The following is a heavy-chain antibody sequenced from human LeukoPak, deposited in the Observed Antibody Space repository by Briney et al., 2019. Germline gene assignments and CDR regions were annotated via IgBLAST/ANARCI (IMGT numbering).Heavy chain of an antibody. CDR2: IYPGDSDT. D-gene: IGHD3-10*01. J-gene: IGHJ5*02. V-gene: IGHV5-51*01. Sequence: GESLKISCKGSGYSFTSYWIGWVRQMPGKGLEWMGIIYPGDSDTRYSPSFQGQVTISADKSISTAYLQWSSLKASDTAMYYCARRVLLWFGEFRVWFDPWGQGTLVTVSS. CDR1: GYSFTSYW. CDR3: ARRVLLWFGEFRVWFDP.